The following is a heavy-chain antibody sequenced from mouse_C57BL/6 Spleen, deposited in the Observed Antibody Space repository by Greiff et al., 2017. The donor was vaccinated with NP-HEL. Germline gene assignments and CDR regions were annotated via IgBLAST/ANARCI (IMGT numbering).Heavy chain of an antibody. V-gene: IGHV1-64*01. CDR3: ARGKGGSLYYFDY. CDR1: GYTFTSYW. CDR2: IHPNSGST. D-gene: IGHD1-1*02. J-gene: IGHJ2*01. Sequence: QVQLQQPGAELVKPGASVKLSCKASGYTFTSYWMHWVKQRPGQGLEWIGMIHPNSGSTNYNEKFKSKATLTVDKSSSTAYMQLSSLTSEDSAVYYCARGKGGSLYYFDYWGQGTTLTVSS.